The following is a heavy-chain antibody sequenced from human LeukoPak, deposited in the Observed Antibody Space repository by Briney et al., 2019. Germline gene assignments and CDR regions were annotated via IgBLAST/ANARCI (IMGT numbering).Heavy chain of an antibody. V-gene: IGHV1-46*01. CDR3: ARDRTAAGDAYFDY. J-gene: IGHJ4*02. CDR2: INPSGGST. CDR1: GYTFTSYY. Sequence: ASVKVSCKASGYTFTSYYMHWVRQAPGQGLEWMGIINPSGGSTSYAQKFQGRATMTTDTSTSTAYMELRSLRSDDTAVYYCARDRTAAGDAYFDYWGQGTLVTVSP. D-gene: IGHD6-13*01.